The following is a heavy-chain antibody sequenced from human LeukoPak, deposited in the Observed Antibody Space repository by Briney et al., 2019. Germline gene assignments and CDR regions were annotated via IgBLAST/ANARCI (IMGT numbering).Heavy chain of an antibody. CDR2: FDPEDGET. Sequence: ASVKVSCKVSGYTLTELSMHWVRQAPGKGLEWMGGFDPEDGETVYAHKFQGRVTMTEDTSTDTAYMELSSLRSEDTAVYYCATERGSSGYPDYWGQGTLVTVSS. D-gene: IGHD3-22*01. V-gene: IGHV1-24*01. CDR3: ATERGSSGYPDY. J-gene: IGHJ4*02. CDR1: GYTLTELS.